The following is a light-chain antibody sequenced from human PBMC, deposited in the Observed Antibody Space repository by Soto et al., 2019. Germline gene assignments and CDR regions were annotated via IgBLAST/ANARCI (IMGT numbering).Light chain of an antibody. CDR1: SSNIRAGYD. CDR3: QSYDSSLGYV. J-gene: IGLJ1*01. Sequence: QSALTQPPSVSGAPGQRVTISCTGSSSNIRAGYDVHWYQQLPGTAPKLLIYGNSNRPSGVPDRFSGSKSGTSASLAITGLRAEDEADYYCQSYDSSLGYVFGTGTKVTVL. CDR2: GNS. V-gene: IGLV1-40*01.